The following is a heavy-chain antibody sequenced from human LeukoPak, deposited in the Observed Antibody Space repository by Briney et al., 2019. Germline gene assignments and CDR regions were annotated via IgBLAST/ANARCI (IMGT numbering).Heavy chain of an antibody. J-gene: IGHJ4*02. V-gene: IGHV4-61*01. Sequence: SETLSLTCTVSGGSVSSDNYYWTWIRQPPGKGLQWIGYISYSGSTNYNPSLKSRVTISLHTSKNQFSLRLSSLTAADTAVYYCARRHYYNGRAYYFLDYWDQGTLVTVSS. CDR3: ARRHYYNGRAYYFLDY. CDR1: GGSVSSDNYY. D-gene: IGHD3-22*01. CDR2: ISYSGST.